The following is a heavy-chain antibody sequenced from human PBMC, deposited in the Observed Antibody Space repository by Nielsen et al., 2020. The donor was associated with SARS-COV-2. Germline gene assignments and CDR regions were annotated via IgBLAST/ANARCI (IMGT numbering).Heavy chain of an antibody. V-gene: IGHV3-30*03. Sequence: GGSLRLSCAASGFTFSSYGMHWVRQAPGKGLEWVAVISYDGSNKYYADSVKGRFTISRDNAKNSLFLQMDNLRDDDTAVYYCARDNNGWSHFDYWGQGTLVSVSS. CDR1: GFTFSSYG. CDR3: ARDNNGWSHFDY. J-gene: IGHJ4*02. D-gene: IGHD6-19*01. CDR2: ISYDGSNK.